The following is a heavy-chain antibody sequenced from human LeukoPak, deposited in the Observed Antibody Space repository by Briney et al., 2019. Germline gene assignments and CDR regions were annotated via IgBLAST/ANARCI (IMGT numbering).Heavy chain of an antibody. J-gene: IGHJ6*02. CDR3: TTRSCGAGACSSSFYYYYRLHF. Sequence: SVKVSCKASGDSISKFAVSWVRQAPGQGLQWMGGIIPIFGTADYAQKFQGRVTITADEATSTTYMELSSLKSEDTAIYYCTTRSCGAGACSSSFYYYYRLHFWGQGTTVSVSS. CDR2: IIPIFGTA. V-gene: IGHV1-69*13. D-gene: IGHD3-16*01. CDR1: GDSISKFA.